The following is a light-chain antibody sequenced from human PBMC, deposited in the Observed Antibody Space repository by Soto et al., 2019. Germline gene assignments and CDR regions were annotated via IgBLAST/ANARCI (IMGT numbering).Light chain of an antibody. CDR3: QQLYSYPLT. V-gene: IGKV1-5*03. CDR2: KAS. Sequence: DIQMTQSPSTLSASVGDRVTITCRASQSISTYLAWYRHKPGEAPKLLIYKASTLERGVPSRFSGSGYGTDFALTISNLQPEDFATYFCQQLYSYPLTFGGGTTVEF. J-gene: IGKJ4*01. CDR1: QSISTY.